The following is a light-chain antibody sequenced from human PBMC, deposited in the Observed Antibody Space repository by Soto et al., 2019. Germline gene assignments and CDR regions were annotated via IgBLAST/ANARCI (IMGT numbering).Light chain of an antibody. J-gene: IGKJ4*01. V-gene: IGKV1-39*01. CDR1: QSISSY. CDR3: QQSYSTPPT. CDR2: AAS. Sequence: DIQMTQSPSSLSASVGDRVTITCRASQSISSYLNWYQQKPGKAPKLLIYAASSLQSGVPSRFSGSGSGTAFTLTISSLQPEDFATYDCQQSYSTPPTFGGGTKVEIK.